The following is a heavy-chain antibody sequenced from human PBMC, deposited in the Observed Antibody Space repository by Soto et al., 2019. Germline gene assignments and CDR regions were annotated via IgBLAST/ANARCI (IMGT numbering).Heavy chain of an antibody. Sequence: VKVSCKASGFTFTSSAVQWVRQARGQRLEGIGWIVVGSGNTNYAQKFQERVTITRDMSTSTAYMELSSLRSEDTAVYYCAAEGQIDDAFDIWGQGKMVTVSS. CDR1: GFTFTSSA. V-gene: IGHV1-58*01. CDR3: AAEGQIDDAFDI. CDR2: IVVGSGNT. J-gene: IGHJ3*02.